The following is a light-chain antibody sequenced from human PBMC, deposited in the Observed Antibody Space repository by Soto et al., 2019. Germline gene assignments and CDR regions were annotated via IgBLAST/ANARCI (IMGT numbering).Light chain of an antibody. J-gene: IGLJ1*01. CDR1: SSNIGSNY. CDR3: AAWDDNVYV. V-gene: IGLV1-47*02. CDR2: TNS. Sequence: QSVLTQPPSASGTPGQRVTISCSGSSSNIGSNYVYWYQQLPGTAPKLLISTNSQRPSWVPDRFSGSKSGTSASLAISGLRSEDEADYYCAAWDDNVYVFGTGTKLTVL.